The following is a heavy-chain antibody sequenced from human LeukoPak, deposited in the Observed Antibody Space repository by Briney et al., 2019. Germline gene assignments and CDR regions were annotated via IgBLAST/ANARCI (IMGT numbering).Heavy chain of an antibody. CDR3: ARGIAGNGYNDY. CDR2: IYTSGIT. D-gene: IGHD5-24*01. CDR1: GGSISSGSYY. Sequence: SETLSLTCTVSGGSISSGSYYWSWIRQPAGKGLEWIGRIYTSGITNYNPSPKSRVAISLDTSKNQFSLKMSSVTAADTAVYSCARGIAGNGYNDYWGQGTLVTVSS. V-gene: IGHV4-61*02. J-gene: IGHJ4*02.